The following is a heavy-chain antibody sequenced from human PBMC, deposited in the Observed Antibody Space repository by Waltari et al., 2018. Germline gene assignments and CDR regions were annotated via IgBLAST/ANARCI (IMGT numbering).Heavy chain of an antibody. CDR2: LIPLCGTS. CDR1: GGTFNNNS. J-gene: IGHJ6*02. CDR3: VKGSREYHFYMDV. Sequence: QVQLEQSGAEMKKPGSSVTVSCKASGGTFNNNSFIWVRQAPRQGLEWMGGLIPLCGTSTDAQTLQGRVRITADESTSTVYMELSSLRSEDTAVYYCVKGSREYHFYMDVWGQGSAVAVSS. V-gene: IGHV1-69*01. D-gene: IGHD2-15*01.